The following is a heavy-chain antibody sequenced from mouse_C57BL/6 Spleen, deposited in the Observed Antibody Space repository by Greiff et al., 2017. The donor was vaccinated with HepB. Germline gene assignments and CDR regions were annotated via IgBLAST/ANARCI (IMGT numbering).Heavy chain of an antibody. CDR3: ARDGSSLY. V-gene: IGHV14-2*01. D-gene: IGHD1-1*01. Sequence: EVKVEESGAELVKPGASVKLSCTASGFNIKDYYMPWVKQRTEQGLEWIGRTDPEDGETKYAPKFQGKATITADTSSNTAYLQISSLTSEDTAVYYCARDGSSLYWGQGTTLTVSS. J-gene: IGHJ2*01. CDR1: GFNIKDYY. CDR2: TDPEDGET.